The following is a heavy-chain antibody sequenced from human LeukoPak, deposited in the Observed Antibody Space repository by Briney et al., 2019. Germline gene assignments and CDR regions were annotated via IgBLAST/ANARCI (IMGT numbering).Heavy chain of an antibody. CDR1: GGSFSGYY. D-gene: IGHD2-2*01. J-gene: IGHJ4*02. CDR2: INHSGST. V-gene: IGHV4-34*01. CDR3: ARVPRLGYRSSTSCFLFDY. Sequence: SETLSLTCAVYGGSFSGYYWSWIRQPPGKGLEWIGEINHSGSTNYNPSLKSRVTISVDTSKNQFSLKLSSVTAADTAVYYCARVPRLGYRSSTSCFLFDYWGQGTLVTVSS.